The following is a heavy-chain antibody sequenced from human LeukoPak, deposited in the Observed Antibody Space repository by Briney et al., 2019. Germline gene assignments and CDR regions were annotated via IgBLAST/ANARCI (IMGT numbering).Heavy chain of an antibody. V-gene: IGHV3-21*01. J-gene: IGHJ4*02. CDR3: ARDNMIVEAVLYYFDY. CDR2: ISSSSSYI. D-gene: IGHD3-22*01. CDR1: GFTFSSYS. Sequence: GGSLRLSCAASGFTFSSYSMNWVRQAPGKGLEWVSSISSSSSYIYYADSVKGRFTFSRDNAKNSLYLQMNSLRAEDTAVYYCARDNMIVEAVLYYFDYWGQGTLVTVSS.